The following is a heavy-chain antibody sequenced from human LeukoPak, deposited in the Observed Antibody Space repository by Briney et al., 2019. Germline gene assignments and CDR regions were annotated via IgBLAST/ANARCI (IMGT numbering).Heavy chain of an antibody. V-gene: IGHV7-4-1*02. CDR2: INTNTGNP. Sequence: ASVKVSCKASGYSFNSQGMNWVRQAPGQGLEWMGWINTNTGNPTYAQGFTGRFVFSLDTSVSTAYLQISSLKAEDTAVYYCARLTSSSSVIFDYWGQGTLVTVSS. CDR1: GYSFNSQG. J-gene: IGHJ4*02. D-gene: IGHD6-6*01. CDR3: ARLTSSSSVIFDY.